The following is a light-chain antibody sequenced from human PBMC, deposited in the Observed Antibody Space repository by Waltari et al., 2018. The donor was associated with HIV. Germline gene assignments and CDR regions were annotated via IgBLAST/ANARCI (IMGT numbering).Light chain of an antibody. CDR1: TSNIPNNA. V-gene: IGLV1-44*01. CDR2: MNN. Sequence: HSVLTQPPSASGTPGQTVIISCSGNTSNIPNNAVTLYQHFPGSAPKLLIYMNNYRPSGVPDRVAGSRSGTSASLTISGLQMEDEAQYYCATWDDSLNGVFGAGTRLTVL. CDR3: ATWDDSLNGV. J-gene: IGLJ3*02.